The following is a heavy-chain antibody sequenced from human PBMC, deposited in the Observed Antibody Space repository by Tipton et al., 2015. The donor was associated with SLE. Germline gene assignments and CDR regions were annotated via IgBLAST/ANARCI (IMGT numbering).Heavy chain of an antibody. J-gene: IGHJ4*02. CDR3: AREYIWRGYRHLEY. V-gene: IGHV1-2*02. D-gene: IGHD3-16*02. CDR2: VNPKRGAT. CDR1: GYTFIDCY. Sequence: QLVQSGPEVKKPGASVKVSCEASGYTFIDCYIHWVRQAPGQGLEWMGWVNPKRGATTYAQKCQGRVTMTRGTSISTAYMELSSLRFDDTALYYCAREYIWRGYRHLEYWGQETLGTASS.